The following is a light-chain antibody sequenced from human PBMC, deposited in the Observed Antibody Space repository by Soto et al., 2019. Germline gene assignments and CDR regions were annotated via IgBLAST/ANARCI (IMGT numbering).Light chain of an antibody. CDR3: QHYSHWPPRT. CDR1: QSVSTN. J-gene: IGKJ1*01. CDR2: NVS. Sequence: IVLTQSPVTLSLSPWERATLSCRASQSVSTNLAWYQQTPGQAPRVLIYNVSTRATAIPARFSGSGSGTEFTLTISDLQSEDFGVYYCQHYSHWPPRTFGQGTKVDIK. V-gene: IGKV3-15*01.